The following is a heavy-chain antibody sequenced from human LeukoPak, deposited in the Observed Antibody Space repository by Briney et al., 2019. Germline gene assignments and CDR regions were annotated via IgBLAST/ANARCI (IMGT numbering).Heavy chain of an antibody. CDR3: ARLRLRYFDSTDAFDI. Sequence: GSLRLSCEASGFTFSSYAMSWVRQAPGKGLEWIGYIYYSGSTNYNPSLKSRVTISVDTSKNQFSLKLSSVTAADTAVYYCARLRLRYFDSTDAFDIWGQGTMVTVSS. CDR2: IYYSGST. D-gene: IGHD3-9*01. V-gene: IGHV4-59*08. J-gene: IGHJ3*02. CDR1: GFTFSSYA.